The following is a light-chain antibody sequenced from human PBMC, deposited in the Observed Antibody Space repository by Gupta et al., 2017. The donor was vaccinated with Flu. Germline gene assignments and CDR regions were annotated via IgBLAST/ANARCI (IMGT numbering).Light chain of an antibody. CDR2: GNN. CDR3: HSYDSRLPKVV. CDR1: NSNIGAGYD. J-gene: IGLJ1*01. Sequence: GSNSNIGAGYDVHWYQHVPGTAPKLLIYGNNNRPSGVPDRFSASKSGASASLAIAGLQAEDEADYYCHSYDSRLPKVVFGGGTKVAVL. V-gene: IGLV1-40*03.